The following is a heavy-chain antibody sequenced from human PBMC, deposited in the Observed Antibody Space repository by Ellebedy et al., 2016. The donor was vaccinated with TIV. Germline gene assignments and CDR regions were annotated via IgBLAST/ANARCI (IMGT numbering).Heavy chain of an antibody. D-gene: IGHD2-2*01. J-gene: IGHJ4*02. Sequence: GGSLRLXXAASGFTFSNYWMHWVRQAPGKGLEWVAVIWYDGSNKYYADSVKGRFTISRDNAKNSLYLQMNSLRAEDTAVYYCARGERYCSSPSCYSLCDYWGQGTLVTVSS. CDR1: GFTFSNYW. V-gene: IGHV3-33*08. CDR2: IWYDGSNK. CDR3: ARGERYCSSPSCYSLCDY.